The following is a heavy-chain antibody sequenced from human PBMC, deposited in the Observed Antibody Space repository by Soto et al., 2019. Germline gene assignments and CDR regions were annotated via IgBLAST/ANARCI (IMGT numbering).Heavy chain of an antibody. CDR1: GGSISSSSYY. D-gene: IGHD3-10*01. CDR2: IYYSGST. Sequence: SETLSLTCTVSGGSISSSSYYWGWIRQPPGEGLEWIGSIYYSGSTYYNPSLKSRVTISVDTSKNQFSLKLSSVTAADTAVYYCARAPEEIWFGERNYYGMDVWGQGTTVTVSS. CDR3: ARAPEEIWFGERNYYGMDV. V-gene: IGHV4-39*01. J-gene: IGHJ6*02.